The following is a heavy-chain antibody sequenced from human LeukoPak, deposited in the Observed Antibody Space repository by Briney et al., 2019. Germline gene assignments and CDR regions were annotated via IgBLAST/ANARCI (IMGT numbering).Heavy chain of an antibody. CDR3: ARAIVFTSSFDY. D-gene: IGHD1-26*01. J-gene: IGHJ4*02. CDR2: ISYDGSNK. CDR1: GFTFSSYA. V-gene: IGHV3-30-3*01. Sequence: GRSLRLSCAASGFTFSSYAMHWVRQAPGKGLEWVAVISYDGSNKYYADSVKGRFTISRDNSKNTPYLQMNSLRAEDTAVYYCARAIVFTSSFDYWGQGTLVTVSS.